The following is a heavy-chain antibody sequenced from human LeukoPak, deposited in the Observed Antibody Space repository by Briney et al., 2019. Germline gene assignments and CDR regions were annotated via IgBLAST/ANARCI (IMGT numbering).Heavy chain of an antibody. CDR2: IYSGGST. J-gene: IGHJ5*02. D-gene: IGHD2-15*01. V-gene: IGHV3-53*01. CDR1: GSTFSNAW. Sequence: GGSLRLSCAASGSTFSNAWMYWVRQAPGKGLEWVSVIYSGGSTYYADSVKGRFTISRDNSKNTLYLHMNGLRAEDTAVYYCAREDRFDPWGQGTLVTVSS. CDR3: AREDRFDP.